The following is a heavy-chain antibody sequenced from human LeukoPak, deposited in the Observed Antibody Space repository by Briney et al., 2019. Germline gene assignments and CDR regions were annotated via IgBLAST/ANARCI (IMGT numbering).Heavy chain of an antibody. V-gene: IGHV4-34*01. Sequence: SETLSLTCAVNGVSFSGYYWSWIRQPPGKGLEWIGEINHSGSTTYNPSLKSRATISVDTSKNHFSLELTSVTATDTAVYYCARVLGGTTSWFDPWGQGTLVTVSS. CDR3: ARVLGGTTSWFDP. CDR2: INHSGST. J-gene: IGHJ5*02. D-gene: IGHD1-1*01. CDR1: GVSFSGYY.